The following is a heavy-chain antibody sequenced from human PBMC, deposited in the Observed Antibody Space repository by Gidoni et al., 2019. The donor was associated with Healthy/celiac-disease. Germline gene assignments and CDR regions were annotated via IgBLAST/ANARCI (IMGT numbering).Heavy chain of an antibody. D-gene: IGHD1-26*01. J-gene: IGHJ4*02. CDR1: GYTFTSCY. Sequence: QVQLVQSGAEVKKPGASVKVSCKASGYTFTSCYMHWVRQAPGQGLEWMGIINPSGGSTSYAQKFQGRVTMTRDTSTSTVYMELSSLRSEDTAVYYCARDRRYSGSYQGFDYWGQGTLVTVSS. CDR2: INPSGGST. V-gene: IGHV1-46*01. CDR3: ARDRRYSGSYQGFDY.